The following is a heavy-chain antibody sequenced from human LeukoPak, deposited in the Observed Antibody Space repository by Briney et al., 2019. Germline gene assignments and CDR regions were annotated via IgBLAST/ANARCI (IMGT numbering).Heavy chain of an antibody. Sequence: GGSLRLSCVASGFTFSSYGMHWVRQAPGKGLEWVAVISYDGSNKYYADSVKGRFTISRDNSKNTLYLQLNSLRAEDTAVYYCAKNVGDTAMAYNWFDPWGQGTLVTVSS. CDR3: AKNVGDTAMAYNWFDP. CDR2: ISYDGSNK. J-gene: IGHJ5*02. CDR1: GFTFSSYG. D-gene: IGHD5-18*01. V-gene: IGHV3-30*18.